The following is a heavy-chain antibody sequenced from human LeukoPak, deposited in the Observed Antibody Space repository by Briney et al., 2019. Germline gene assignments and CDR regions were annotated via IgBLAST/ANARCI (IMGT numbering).Heavy chain of an antibody. CDR3: ARKAGYYYGSGDY. J-gene: IGHJ4*02. Sequence: GGSLRLSCAASGFTFSSYEMNWVRQAPGKGLEWVSYISSSGSTIYYAGSVKGRFTISRDNAKNSLYLQMHSLRAEDTAVYYCARKAGYYYGSGDYWGQGTLVTVSS. D-gene: IGHD3-10*01. CDR1: GFTFSSYE. CDR2: ISSSGSTI. V-gene: IGHV3-48*03.